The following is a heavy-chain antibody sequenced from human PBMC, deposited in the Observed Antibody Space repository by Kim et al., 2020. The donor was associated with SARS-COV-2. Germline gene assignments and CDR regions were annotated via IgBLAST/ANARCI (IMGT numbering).Heavy chain of an antibody. J-gene: IGHJ5*02. V-gene: IGHV1-69*01. CDR3: ASREEGSGWYDWFDP. Sequence: QKFQGRVTITADESTSTAYMELSSLRSEDTAVYYCASREEGSGWYDWFDPWGQGTLVTVSS. D-gene: IGHD6-19*01.